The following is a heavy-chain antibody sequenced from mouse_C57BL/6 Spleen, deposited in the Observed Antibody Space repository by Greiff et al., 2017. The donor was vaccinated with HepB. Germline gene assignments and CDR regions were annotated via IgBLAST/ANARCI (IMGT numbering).Heavy chain of an antibody. CDR1: GYTFTSYW. D-gene: IGHD1-1*01. J-gene: IGHJ2*01. CDR2: IDPSDSET. V-gene: IGHV1-52*01. Sequence: QVQLQQPGAELVRPGSSVKLSCKASGYTFTSYWMHWVKQRPIQGLEWIGNIDPSDSETHYNQKFKDKATLTVDKSSSTAYMQLSSLTSEDSAVYYCARKGSSFLYYFDYWGQGTTLTVSS. CDR3: ARKGSSFLYYFDY.